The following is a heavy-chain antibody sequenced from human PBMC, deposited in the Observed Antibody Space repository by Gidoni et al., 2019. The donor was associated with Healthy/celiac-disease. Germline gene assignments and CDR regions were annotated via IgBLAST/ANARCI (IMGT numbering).Heavy chain of an antibody. CDR3: AKDKTRFGASNWFDP. D-gene: IGHD3-10*01. V-gene: IGHV3-9*01. CDR2: ISWNSGSI. J-gene: IGHJ5*02. Sequence: ELQLVESGGGLVQPGRSLRLSCAASGFPFDAYAMHWVRQAPGKGLEWVSGISWNSGSIGYADSVKGRFTISRDNAKNSLYLQMNSLRAEDTALYYCAKDKTRFGASNWFDPWGQGTLVTVSS. CDR1: GFPFDAYA.